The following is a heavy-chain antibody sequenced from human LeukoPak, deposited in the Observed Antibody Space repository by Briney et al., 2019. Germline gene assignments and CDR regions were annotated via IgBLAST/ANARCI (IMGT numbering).Heavy chain of an antibody. CDR1: GGSISSSSYY. Sequence: SETLSLTCTVSGGSISSSSYYWDWIRQPPGKGLEWIASIYYTGSIYYNPSLKSRVTISVDKSKNQFSLKLSSVTAADTAVYYCARVHRTPIYGDSIYWYFDLWGRGTLVTVSS. CDR3: ARVHRTPIYGDSIYWYFDL. J-gene: IGHJ2*01. CDR2: IYYTGSI. D-gene: IGHD4-17*01. V-gene: IGHV4-39*07.